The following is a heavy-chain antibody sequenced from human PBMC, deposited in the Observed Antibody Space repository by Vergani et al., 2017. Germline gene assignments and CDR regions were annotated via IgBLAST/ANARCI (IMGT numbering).Heavy chain of an antibody. CDR2: ISGSGGST. CDR1: GFTFSSYA. D-gene: IGHD2-21*01. J-gene: IGHJ6*02. Sequence: EVQLLESGGGLVQPGGSLILSCAASGFTFSSYAMSWVRQAPGKGLEWVSAISGSGGSTYYADSVKGRFTISRDNSKNTLYLQMNSLRAEDTAVYYCAKDQRGVIGCMDVWGQGTTVTVSS. V-gene: IGHV3-23*01. CDR3: AKDQRGVIGCMDV.